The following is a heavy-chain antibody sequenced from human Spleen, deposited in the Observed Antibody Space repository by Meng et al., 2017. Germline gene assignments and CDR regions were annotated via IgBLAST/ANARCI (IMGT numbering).Heavy chain of an antibody. Sequence: SVKVSCKASGDTFSSYAISWVRQAPGQGLEWMGGIIPIFGTANYAQKFQGRVTITADESTSTADMELSSLRSEDTAVYYCAREGDTAMVNREAFDIWGQGTMVTVSS. V-gene: IGHV1-69*13. CDR2: IIPIFGTA. CDR3: AREGDTAMVNREAFDI. CDR1: GDTFSSYA. D-gene: IGHD5-18*01. J-gene: IGHJ3*02.